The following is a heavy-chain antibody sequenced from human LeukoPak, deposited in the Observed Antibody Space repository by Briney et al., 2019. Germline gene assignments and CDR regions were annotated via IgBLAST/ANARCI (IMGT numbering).Heavy chain of an antibody. CDR1: GFTFSRYG. Sequence: GGSLRLSCSVSGFTFSRYGMHWVRQAPGKGLEWVAVISYDGSNKNHADSVKGRFTISRDNSKNTLYLQMNSLRAEDTAVYYCARSDGSNWYGGDDYWGQGTLVTVSS. CDR2: ISYDGSNK. D-gene: IGHD6-13*01. CDR3: ARSDGSNWYGGDDY. V-gene: IGHV3-30*03. J-gene: IGHJ4*02.